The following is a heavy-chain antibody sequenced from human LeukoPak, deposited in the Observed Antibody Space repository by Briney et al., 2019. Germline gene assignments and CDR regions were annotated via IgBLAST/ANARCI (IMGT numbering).Heavy chain of an antibody. CDR1: GYTFTSYY. Sequence: SVKVSCKASGYTFTSYYMHWMRQAPGHGLDLMGVIIPIFGTANYAQKFQGRVTITTDESTSTAYMELSSLRSEDTAVFFFQAEDGIRYFDWLPGWFDPWGQGTLVTVSS. V-gene: IGHV1-69*05. CDR2: IIPIFGTA. CDR3: QAEDGIRYFDWLPGWFDP. J-gene: IGHJ5*02. D-gene: IGHD3-9*01.